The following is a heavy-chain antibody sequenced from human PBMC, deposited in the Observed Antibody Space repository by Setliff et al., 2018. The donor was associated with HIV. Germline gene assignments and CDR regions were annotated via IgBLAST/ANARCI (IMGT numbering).Heavy chain of an antibody. CDR2: INPNSGGT. V-gene: IGHV1-2*02. J-gene: IGHJ5*02. Sequence: ASVKVSCKASGYTFTGYYIHWLRQAPGQGLEWMGWINPNSGGTKYSQKFQGRVTMTRDTSITTAYMDLGWLRSDDTAVYYCARNAIQIKRWSPGETWFDTWGQGTVVTVSS. CDR1: GYTFTGYY. D-gene: IGHD7-27*01. CDR3: ARNAIQIKRWSPGETWFDT.